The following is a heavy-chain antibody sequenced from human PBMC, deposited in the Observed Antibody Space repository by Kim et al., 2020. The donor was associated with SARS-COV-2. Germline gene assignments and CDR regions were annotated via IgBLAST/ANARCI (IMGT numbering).Heavy chain of an antibody. CDR1: GFTFHDHA. D-gene: IGHD3-3*02. Sequence: GGSLRLSCIASGFTFHDHAIHWVRQAPGKGLEWVSGIMLHSDGVGGIGYADSVEGRFIISRDKANNSLYLQMNSLRPEDTAFYYCVKDVLAGGADVWGQGTAVIVSS. CDR2: IMLHSDGVGGI. CDR3: VKDVLAGGADV. V-gene: IGHV3-9*01. J-gene: IGHJ6*02.